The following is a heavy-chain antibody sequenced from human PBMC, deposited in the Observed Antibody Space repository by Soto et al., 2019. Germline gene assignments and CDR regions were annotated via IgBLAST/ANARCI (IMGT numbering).Heavy chain of an antibody. CDR2: INHSGST. V-gene: IGHV4-34*01. CDR3: AARRRQLWRHNYYYGMDV. Sequence: PSETLSLTCAVYGGSFSGYYWGWIRQPPGKGLEWIGEINHSGSTNYHPSIKSRVTIAVDTSKNQFSLKLSSVTAADTAGYYCAARRRQLWRHNYYYGMDVWGQGTTVTVSS. CDR1: GGSFSGYY. J-gene: IGHJ6*02. D-gene: IGHD5-18*01.